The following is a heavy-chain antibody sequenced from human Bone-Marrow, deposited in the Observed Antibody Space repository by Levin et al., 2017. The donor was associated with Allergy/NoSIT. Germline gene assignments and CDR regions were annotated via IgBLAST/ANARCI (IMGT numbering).Heavy chain of an antibody. Sequence: SQTLSLTCTVSSGSVSYNNYYWAWVRQPPGKGLEWIASIYYRGSSSYKPSLKSRVTISVDTSKNQFSLRLTSVTAADTAVYYCARLSGITMTTYYFDSWGQGTLVTVSS. CDR3: ARLSGITMTTYYFDS. J-gene: IGHJ4*02. CDR1: SGSVSYNNYY. V-gene: IGHV4-39*07. D-gene: IGHD4-17*01. CDR2: IYYRGSS.